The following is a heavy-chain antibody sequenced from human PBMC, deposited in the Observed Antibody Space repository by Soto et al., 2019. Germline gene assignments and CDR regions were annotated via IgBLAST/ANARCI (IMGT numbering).Heavy chain of an antibody. J-gene: IGHJ6*02. CDR2: IYHIGST. CDR1: GGSISSSNW. CDR3: ARVSGSSYYGMDV. Sequence: QVQLQESGPGLVKPSGTLSLTCAVSGGSISSSNWWSWVRQPPGKGLEWIGEIYHIGSTNYNPSLTSRVTMSVAKSKNPFSLKLSSVTAAGTAVYYCARVSGSSYYGMDVWGQGTTVTVSS. V-gene: IGHV4-4*02. D-gene: IGHD1-26*01.